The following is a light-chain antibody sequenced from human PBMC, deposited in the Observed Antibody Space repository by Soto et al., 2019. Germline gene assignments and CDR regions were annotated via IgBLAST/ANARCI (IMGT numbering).Light chain of an antibody. CDR1: SSDVGSHNL. V-gene: IGLV2-23*02. J-gene: IGLJ2*01. CDR3: CSYAGSITFVV. CDR2: EAT. Sequence: QSALTQPASVSGSPGQSITISCTGTSSDVGSHNLVSWYQQYLGKAPKLIIYEATKRPSGVSNRFSGSKSGNTASLTISGLQAEDEGDYYCCSYAGSITFVVFGGGTQLTVL.